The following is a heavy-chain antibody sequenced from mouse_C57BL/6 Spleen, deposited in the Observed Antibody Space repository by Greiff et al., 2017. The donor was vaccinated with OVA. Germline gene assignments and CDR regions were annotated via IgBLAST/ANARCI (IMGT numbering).Heavy chain of an antibody. V-gene: IGHV1-39*01. CDR3: AREGDYGGSYAMDY. D-gene: IGHD2-4*01. CDR2: INPNYGTT. Sequence: VQLKESGPELVKPGASVKISCKASGYSFTDYNMNWVKQSNGKSLEWIGVINPNYGTTSYNQKFKGKATLTVDQSSSTAYMQLNSLTSEDSAVYYCAREGDYGGSYAMDYWGQGTSVTVSS. J-gene: IGHJ4*01. CDR1: GYSFTDYN.